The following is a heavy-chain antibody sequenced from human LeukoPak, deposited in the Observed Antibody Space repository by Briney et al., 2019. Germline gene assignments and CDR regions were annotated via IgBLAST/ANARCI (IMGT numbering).Heavy chain of an antibody. CDR1: GYTFTSYD. D-gene: IGHD6-19*01. CDR3: ARVVGWHGAYYFDY. V-gene: IGHV1-8*03. CDR2: MNPNSGNT. Sequence: ASVKVSCKASGYTFTSYDINWVRQATGQGLEWMGWMNPNSGNTGYAQKFQGRVTITRNTSISTAYMELSSLRSEDTAVYYCARVVGWHGAYYFDYWGQGTLVTASS. J-gene: IGHJ4*02.